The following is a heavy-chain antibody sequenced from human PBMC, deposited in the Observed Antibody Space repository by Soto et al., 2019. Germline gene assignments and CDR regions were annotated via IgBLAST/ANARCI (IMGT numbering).Heavy chain of an antibody. J-gene: IGHJ2*01. V-gene: IGHV1-3*04. CDR2: INTANGYT. D-gene: IGHD4-17*01. Sequence: QVQVVQSGAEVKKPGASVQVSCQASGYTFTSYAMHWVRQAPGQRLEWMGWINTANGYTKYSQKFQGRVTITRDTSASTAYMELSSLSSEDTAVYYCARGTSSATTFYFDLWGRGTLVTVSS. CDR1: GYTFTSYA. CDR3: ARGTSSATTFYFDL.